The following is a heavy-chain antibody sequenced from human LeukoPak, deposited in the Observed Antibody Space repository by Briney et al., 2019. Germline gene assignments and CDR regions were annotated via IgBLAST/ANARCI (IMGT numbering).Heavy chain of an antibody. V-gene: IGHV4-59*08. CDR1: GGPISTYY. J-gene: IGHJ3*01. D-gene: IGHD4-17*01. CDR2: IYSSGST. Sequence: SETLSLTCTVSGGPISTYYWSWIRQPPGKGLEWIGYIYSSGSTNYNPSLKSRVTISVDTSNNQFSLNLNSVTAADTAVYYCARSYGDYITGAYAFDVWGQGTMVTVSS. CDR3: ARSYGDYITGAYAFDV.